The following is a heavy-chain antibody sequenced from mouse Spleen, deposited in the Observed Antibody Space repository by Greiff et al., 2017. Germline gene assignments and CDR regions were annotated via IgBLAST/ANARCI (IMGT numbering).Heavy chain of an antibody. D-gene: IGHD2-4*01. V-gene: IGHV2-4-1*01. CDR2: IWSDGST. CDR1: GFSLTNYA. J-gene: IGHJ3*01. CDR3: AAGMITTKETVG. Sequence: VKLMESGPGLVAPSQSLSITCTVSGFSLTNYAVHWVRQSPGKGLEWLGVIWSDGSTDYNAAFISRLSISKDNSKSQVFFKMNSLQADDTAIYYCAAGMITTKETVGWGQGTLVTVSA.